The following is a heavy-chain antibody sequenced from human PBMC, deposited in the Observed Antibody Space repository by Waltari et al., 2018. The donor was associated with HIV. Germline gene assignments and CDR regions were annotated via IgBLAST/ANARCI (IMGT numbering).Heavy chain of an antibody. CDR2: IYYSGST. D-gene: IGHD3-22*01. CDR1: GGSISSGGYS. V-gene: IGHV4-31*03. CDR3: ARGPHYYDSTAPIDY. J-gene: IGHJ4*02. Sequence: QVQLQESGPGLVKPSQTLSLTCTVSGGSISSGGYSWSWLRRHPGKGLEWIGYIYYSGSTYYNPSLKSRVTISVDTSKNQFSLKLSSVTAADTAVYYCARGPHYYDSTAPIDYWGQGTLVTVSS.